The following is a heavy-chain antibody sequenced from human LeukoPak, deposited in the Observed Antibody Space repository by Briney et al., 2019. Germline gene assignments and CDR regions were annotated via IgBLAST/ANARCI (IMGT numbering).Heavy chain of an antibody. CDR2: IYSDNT. Sequence: WGSLRLSCTVSGFTVSSNSMSWVRQAPGKGLEWVSFIYSDNTHYSDSVKGRFTISRDNSKNTLYLQMNSLRAEDTAVYYCARRAGAYSHPYHYWSQGTLVTVSS. D-gene: IGHD4/OR15-4a*01. CDR1: GFTVSSNS. V-gene: IGHV3-53*01. J-gene: IGHJ4*02. CDR3: ARRAGAYSHPYHY.